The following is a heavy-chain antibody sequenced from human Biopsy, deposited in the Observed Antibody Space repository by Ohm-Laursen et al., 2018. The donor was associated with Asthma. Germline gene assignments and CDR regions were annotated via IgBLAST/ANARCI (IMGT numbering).Heavy chain of an antibody. CDR3: VRGSSSWHHGPFHYYCGLDV. CDR1: SGSGGYMRSGNYY. J-gene: IGHJ6*02. V-gene: IGHV4-39*01. Sequence: SETLSLTCSLSSGSGGYMRSGNYYWGWIRQPPGKGLEWIGSIYYSGTTYYNPSLEGLVTVSADTSKNQFSLKLTSVTAADTAVYYCVRGSSSWHHGPFHYYCGLDVWGQGTTATVSS. CDR2: IYYSGTT. D-gene: IGHD6-13*01.